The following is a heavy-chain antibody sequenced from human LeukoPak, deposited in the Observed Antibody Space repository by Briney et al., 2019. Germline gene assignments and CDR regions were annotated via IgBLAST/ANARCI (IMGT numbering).Heavy chain of an antibody. D-gene: IGHD6-19*01. V-gene: IGHV3-53*01. CDR1: GFPVSSNY. CDR2: IYSGGST. CDR3: AKTSSGWYWFDY. Sequence: GGSLRLSCAASGFPVSSNYMNWVRQAPGKGLEWVSVIYSGGSTYYADSVKGRFTISRDNSKNTLYLQMNSLRAEDTAVYYCAKTSSGWYWFDYWGQGTLVTVSS. J-gene: IGHJ4*02.